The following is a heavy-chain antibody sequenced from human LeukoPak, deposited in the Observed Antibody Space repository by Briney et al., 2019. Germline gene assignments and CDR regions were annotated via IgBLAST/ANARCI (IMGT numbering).Heavy chain of an antibody. J-gene: IGHJ6*03. CDR1: GYSISSGYY. D-gene: IGHD3-22*01. Sequence: SETLSLTCTVSGYSISSGYYWGWIRQPPGKGLEWIGSIYHSGSTYYNPSLKSRVTISVDTSKNQFSLKLSSVTAADTAVYYCARGGPRLYYYYMDVWGKGTTVTISS. V-gene: IGHV4-38-2*02. CDR3: ARGGPRLYYYYMDV. CDR2: IYHSGST.